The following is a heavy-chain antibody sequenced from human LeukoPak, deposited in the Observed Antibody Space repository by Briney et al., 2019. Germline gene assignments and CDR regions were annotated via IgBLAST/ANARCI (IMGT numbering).Heavy chain of an antibody. Sequence: ASVKVSCKASGYTFTGYYMHWVRQAPGQGLEWMGWINPNSGGTNYAQKFQGRVTMTRDTSISTAYMELSRLRSDDTAVYYCARDWSSITIFGVVTGYYMDVWGKGTRSPSP. CDR3: ARDWSSITIFGVVTGYYMDV. D-gene: IGHD3-3*01. CDR2: INPNSGGT. V-gene: IGHV1-2*02. CDR1: GYTFTGYY. J-gene: IGHJ6*03.